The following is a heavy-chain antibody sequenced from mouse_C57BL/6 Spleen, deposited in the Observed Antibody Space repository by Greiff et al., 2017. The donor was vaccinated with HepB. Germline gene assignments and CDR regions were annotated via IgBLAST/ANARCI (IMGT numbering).Heavy chain of an antibody. J-gene: IGHJ1*03. CDR1: GFTFSSYA. CDR3: AKFITTVDWYFDV. CDR2: ISDGGSYT. V-gene: IGHV5-4*01. D-gene: IGHD1-1*01. Sequence: EVQLQESGGGLVKPGGSLKLSCAASGFTFSSYAMSWVRQTPEKRLEWVATISDGGSYTYYPDNVKGRFTISRDNAKNNLYLQMSHLKSEDTAMYYCAKFITTVDWYFDVWGTGTTVTVSS.